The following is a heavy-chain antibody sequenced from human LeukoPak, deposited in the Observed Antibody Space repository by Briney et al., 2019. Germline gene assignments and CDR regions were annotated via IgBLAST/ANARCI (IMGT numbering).Heavy chain of an antibody. CDR2: ISGSGGST. V-gene: IGHV3-23*01. CDR1: GFTFSSYA. CDR3: AKPPSKLYSNYHFDD. Sequence: PGGSLRLSCAASGFTFSSYAMSWVRQAPGKGLEWVSAISGSGGSTYYADSVKGRFTISRDNSKNTLYLQMNSLRAEDTAVYYCAKPPSKLYSNYHFDDWGQGTLVTVSS. J-gene: IGHJ4*02. D-gene: IGHD4-11*01.